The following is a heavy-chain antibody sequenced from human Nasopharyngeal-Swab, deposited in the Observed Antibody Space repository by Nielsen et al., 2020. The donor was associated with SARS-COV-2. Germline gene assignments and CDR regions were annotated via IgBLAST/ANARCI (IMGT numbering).Heavy chain of an antibody. CDR3: ARSGLVGATFFDY. Sequence: GSLRLSCKGSGYSFTSYWIGWVRQMPGKGLEWMGIIYPGDSDTRYSPSFQGQVTISADKSISTAYLQWSSLKASDTAMYYCARSGLVGATFFDYWGQGTLVTVSS. CDR2: IYPGDSDT. J-gene: IGHJ4*02. D-gene: IGHD1-26*01. CDR1: GYSFTSYW. V-gene: IGHV5-51*01.